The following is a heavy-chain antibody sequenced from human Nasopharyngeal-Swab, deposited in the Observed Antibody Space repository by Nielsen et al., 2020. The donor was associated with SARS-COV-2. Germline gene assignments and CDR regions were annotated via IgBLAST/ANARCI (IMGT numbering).Heavy chain of an antibody. CDR2: IWYDGSNK. V-gene: IGHV3-33*01. CDR3: ARDGVGATTTYYYYGMDV. D-gene: IGHD1-26*01. CDR1: GFTFSSYG. Sequence: GESLKLSCAASGFTFSSYGMHWVRQAPGKGLEWVAVIWYDGSNKYYADSVKGRFTISRDNSKNTLYLQMNSLRAEDTAVYYCARDGVGATTTYYYYGMDVWGQGTTVTVSS. J-gene: IGHJ6*02.